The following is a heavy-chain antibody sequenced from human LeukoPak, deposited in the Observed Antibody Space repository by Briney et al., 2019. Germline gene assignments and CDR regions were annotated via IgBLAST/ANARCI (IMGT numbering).Heavy chain of an antibody. CDR3: ARDPRLVGAFDI. J-gene: IGHJ3*02. Sequence: GGSLRLSCAASGFSFSSFSMHWVRQAPGKGLEWVSSISSSSSYIYYADSVKGRFTISRDNAKNSLYLQMNSLRAEDTAVYYCARDPRLVGAFDIWGQGTMVTVSS. V-gene: IGHV3-21*01. CDR1: GFSFSSFS. D-gene: IGHD1-26*01. CDR2: ISSSSSYI.